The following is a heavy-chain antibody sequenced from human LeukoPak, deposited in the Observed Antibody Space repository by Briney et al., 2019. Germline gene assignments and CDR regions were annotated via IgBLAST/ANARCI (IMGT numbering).Heavy chain of an antibody. CDR3: ARGRATVTTPWFDP. CDR1: GYAFTNYD. J-gene: IGHJ5*02. V-gene: IGHV1-8*03. CDR2: MNPNSGNT. D-gene: IGHD4-11*01. Sequence: GASVKVSCKTSGYAFTNYDINWVRQATGPGLEWVGVMNPNSGNTGYAQKFQGRVTITRNTSISTAYMELSSLRSEDTALYYCARGRATVTTPWFDPWGQGTLVTVSS.